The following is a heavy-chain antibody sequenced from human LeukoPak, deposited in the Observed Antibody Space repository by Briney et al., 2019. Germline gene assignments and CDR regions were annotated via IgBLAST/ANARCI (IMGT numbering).Heavy chain of an antibody. Sequence: GGSLRLSCEASGLTISDSWMHWVRQAPGKGLMWVSRLASDESNKIYADSVKGRFTISRDNAKNTLYLQMNSLRVEDTGIYYCARDAGWGRLDSWGQGALVTVSS. D-gene: IGHD3-16*01. CDR2: LASDESNK. CDR3: ARDAGWGRLDS. V-gene: IGHV3-74*01. J-gene: IGHJ4*02. CDR1: GLTISDSW.